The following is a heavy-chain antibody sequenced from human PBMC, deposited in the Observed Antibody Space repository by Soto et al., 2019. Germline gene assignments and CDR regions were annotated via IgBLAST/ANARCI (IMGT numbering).Heavy chain of an antibody. J-gene: IGHJ5*02. Sequence: GESLKIPWRGSGYCFSDYWIGGVRQVPGKGLEWMGGIYPGDSYTRYNPSFQVHVTISADKSISTAYLHVSTQNSSDSSMYYSARQQRNWFAPSGQGTPVPVSS. CDR3: ARQQRNWFAP. D-gene: IGHD1-1*01. CDR2: IYPGDSYT. V-gene: IGHV5-51*01. CDR1: GYCFSDYW.